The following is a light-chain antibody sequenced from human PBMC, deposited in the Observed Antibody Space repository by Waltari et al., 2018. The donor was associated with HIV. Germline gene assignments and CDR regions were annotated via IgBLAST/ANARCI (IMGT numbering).Light chain of an antibody. V-gene: IGLV4-69*01. CDR3: QTWDTGIRV. Sequence: QLVLTQSPSASASLGASVKFTCTLSRGHSNYDIAWHQQQPEKGPRYLMKLNSDGSHSKGDGIPDRFSGSSSGAARYLTISSRQSEDEADYYCQTWDTGIRVFGGVTKLTGL. J-gene: IGLJ3*02. CDR2: LNSDGSH. CDR1: RGHSNYD.